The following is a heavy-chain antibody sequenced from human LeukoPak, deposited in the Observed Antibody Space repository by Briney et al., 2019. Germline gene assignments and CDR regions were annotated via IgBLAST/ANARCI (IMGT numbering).Heavy chain of an antibody. Sequence: GGSLRLSCAASGFTFSSYAMHWVRQAPGKGLEWVAVISYDGSNKYYADSVKGRFTISRDNSKYTLYLQMNSLRAEDTAVYYCAREDYYGSGYFDYWGQGTLVTVSS. CDR2: ISYDGSNK. D-gene: IGHD3-10*01. CDR1: GFTFSSYA. J-gene: IGHJ4*02. V-gene: IGHV3-30*04. CDR3: AREDYYGSGYFDY.